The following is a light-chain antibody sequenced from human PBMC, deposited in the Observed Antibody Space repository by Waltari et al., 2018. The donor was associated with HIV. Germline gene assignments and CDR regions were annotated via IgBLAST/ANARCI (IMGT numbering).Light chain of an antibody. CDR1: QSVLYSSNNKNY. V-gene: IGKV4-1*01. J-gene: IGKJ2*01. CDR2: WAS. CDR3: QQYSITTVT. Sequence: DIVMTQSPDSLAVSLGERATMNCKSSQSVLYSSNNKNYLAWYQQKPGQPPKLLIYWASTRESGVPDRFSGSGSATDFTLTISSLQAEDVAVYYCQQYSITTVTFGQGTKLEIK.